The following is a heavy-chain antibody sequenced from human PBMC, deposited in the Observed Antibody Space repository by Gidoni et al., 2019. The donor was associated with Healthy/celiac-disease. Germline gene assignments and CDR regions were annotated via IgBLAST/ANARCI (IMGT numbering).Heavy chain of an antibody. V-gene: IGHV3-30*04. Sequence: QVQLVESGGGVVQPGRSLGLSCAASGFTFSSYAMHWVRQAPGKGLEWVAVISYDGSNKYYADSVKGRFTISRDNSKNTLYLQMNSLRAEDTAVYYCARGPFYSSSWYGDYWGQGTLVTVSS. CDR1: GFTFSSYA. J-gene: IGHJ4*02. CDR3: ARGPFYSSSWYGDY. D-gene: IGHD6-13*01. CDR2: ISYDGSNK.